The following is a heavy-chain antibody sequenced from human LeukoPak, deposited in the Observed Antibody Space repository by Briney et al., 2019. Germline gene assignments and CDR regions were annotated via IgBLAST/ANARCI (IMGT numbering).Heavy chain of an antibody. Sequence: GGSLRLSCAASGFTFSSYEMNWVRQAPGKGLEWVSYISSSGSTIYYADSVKGRFTISRDNAKNSLYLQMNSLRAEDTAVYYCARGWGIAAAGTWGVFDIWGQGTMVTVSS. V-gene: IGHV3-48*03. CDR2: ISSSGSTI. CDR3: ARGWGIAAAGTWGVFDI. D-gene: IGHD6-13*01. CDR1: GFTFSSYE. J-gene: IGHJ3*02.